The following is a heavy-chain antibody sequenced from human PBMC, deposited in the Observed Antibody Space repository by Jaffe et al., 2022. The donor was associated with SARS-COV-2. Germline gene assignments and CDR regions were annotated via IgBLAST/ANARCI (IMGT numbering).Heavy chain of an antibody. CDR1: GYTFTSYY. V-gene: IGHV1-46*01. Sequence: QVQLVQSGAEVKKPGASVKVSCKASGYTFTSYYMHWVRQAPGQGLEWMGIINPSGGSTSYAQKFQGRVTMTRDTSTSTVYMELSSLRSEDTAVYYCARDGDLIPIYGQFIGRGGMDVWGQGTTVTVSS. D-gene: IGHD3-10*01. CDR2: INPSGGST. CDR3: ARDGDLIPIYGQFIGRGGMDV. J-gene: IGHJ6*02.